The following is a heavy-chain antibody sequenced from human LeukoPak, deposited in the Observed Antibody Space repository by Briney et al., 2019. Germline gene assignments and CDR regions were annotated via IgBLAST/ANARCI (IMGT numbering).Heavy chain of an antibody. J-gene: IGHJ5*02. Sequence: ASVKVSCKASGYTFTGYYMHWVRQAPGQGLEWMGWINPNSGGTNYAQKFQARVTMTRDTSISTAYMELSRLRSDDTAVYYCARYLRYNWNYEEWVWFDHWGQGTLVTVSS. CDR3: ARYLRYNWNYEEWVWFDH. V-gene: IGHV1-2*02. D-gene: IGHD1-7*01. CDR2: INPNSGGT. CDR1: GYTFTGYY.